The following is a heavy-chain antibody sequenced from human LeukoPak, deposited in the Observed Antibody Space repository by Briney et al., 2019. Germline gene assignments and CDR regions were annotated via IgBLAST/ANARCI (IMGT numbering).Heavy chain of an antibody. Sequence: PSETLSLTCTVSGVSISSYYWSWIRQPAGKGLEWIGRIYTSGSTNYNPSLKSRVTMSVDTSKNQFSLKLSSVIAADTAVYYCARDVYYYDSSSYYYFDYWGQGTLVTVSS. CDR3: ARDVYYYDSSSYYYFDY. CDR2: IYTSGST. D-gene: IGHD3-22*01. J-gene: IGHJ4*02. CDR1: GVSISSYY. V-gene: IGHV4-4*07.